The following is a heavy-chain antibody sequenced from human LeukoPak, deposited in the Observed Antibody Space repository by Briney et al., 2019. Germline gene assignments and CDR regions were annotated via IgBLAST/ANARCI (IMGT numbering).Heavy chain of an antibody. D-gene: IGHD6-6*01. V-gene: IGHV4-4*07. J-gene: IGHJ3*02. Sequence: SETLSLTCTVSGGSISSYYWSWIRQPAGKGLEWIGRIYTSGSTNYNPSLKSRVTMSVDTSKNQFSLKLSSVTAADTAVYYCARALPSKQLVPDAFDTWGQGTMVTVSS. CDR3: ARALPSKQLVPDAFDT. CDR2: IYTSGST. CDR1: GGSISSYY.